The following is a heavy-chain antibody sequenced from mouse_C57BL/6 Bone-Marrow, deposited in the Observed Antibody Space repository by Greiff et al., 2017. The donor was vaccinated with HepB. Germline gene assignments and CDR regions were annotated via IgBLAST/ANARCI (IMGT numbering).Heavy chain of an antibody. J-gene: IGHJ3*01. Sequence: VQLQQPGAELVRPGSSVKLSCKAYGYTFTSYWMDWVKQRPGQGLEWIGNIYPSDSETHYNQKFKDKATLTVDKSSSTAYMQLSSLTSEDSAVYYCARGTTVYRFAYWGQGTLVTVSA. CDR2: IYPSDSET. D-gene: IGHD1-1*01. CDR1: GYTFTSYW. V-gene: IGHV1-61*01. CDR3: ARGTTVYRFAY.